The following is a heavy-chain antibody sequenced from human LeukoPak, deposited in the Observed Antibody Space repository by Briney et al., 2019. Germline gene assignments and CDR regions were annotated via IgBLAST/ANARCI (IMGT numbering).Heavy chain of an antibody. CDR1: GFTFTSHN. V-gene: IGHV3-48*02. Sequence: GGSLRLSCTASGFTFTSHNMNWVRQAPGKGLEWISSISSSSSAMYYADSVKGRITISRDNAKNSLYLQMNSLRDEDTAVYYCARDLGGGGVFYYWGQGTLVTVSS. D-gene: IGHD3-16*01. J-gene: IGHJ4*02. CDR2: ISSSSSAM. CDR3: ARDLGGGGVFYY.